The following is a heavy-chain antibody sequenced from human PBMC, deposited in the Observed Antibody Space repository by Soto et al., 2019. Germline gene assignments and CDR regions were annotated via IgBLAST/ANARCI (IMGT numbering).Heavy chain of an antibody. Sequence: ASVKVSCKASGYTFTSYAMHWVRQAPGQRLEWMGWINAGNGNTKYSQKFQGRVTITRDTSASTAYMELSSLRSEDTAVYYCASQLLWFGDPYYYYGMDVWGQGTTVTVSS. CDR3: ASQLLWFGDPYYYYGMDV. J-gene: IGHJ6*02. V-gene: IGHV1-3*01. CDR1: GYTFTSYA. D-gene: IGHD3-10*01. CDR2: INAGNGNT.